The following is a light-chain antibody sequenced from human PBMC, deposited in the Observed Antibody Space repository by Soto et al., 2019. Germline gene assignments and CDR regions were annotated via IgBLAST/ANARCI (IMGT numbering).Light chain of an antibody. CDR1: RAIGTF. Sequence: DIRIPRSHSPLFDPLEEEAPSPCRAGRAIGTFLNWYQQKPGKAPKILIYDASNLETGVPSRFSGSGSGTDFTFTISSLQPEDIATYYCQQYLYRPISTFGPGTKVDFK. CDR2: DAS. CDR3: QQYLYRPIST. V-gene: IGKV1-33*01. J-gene: IGKJ3*01.